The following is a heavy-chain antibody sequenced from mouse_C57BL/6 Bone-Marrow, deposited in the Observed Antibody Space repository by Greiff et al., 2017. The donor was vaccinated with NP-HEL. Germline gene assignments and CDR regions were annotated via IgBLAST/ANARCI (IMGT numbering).Heavy chain of an antibody. CDR1: GYTFTSYT. Sequence: QVQLQQSGAELARPGASVKMSCKASGYTFTSYTMHWVKQRPGQGLEWIGYINPSSGYTKYNQKFKDKATLTADKSSSTAYMQLSSLTSEDSAVYYCARRYYDSGRGSWCAYWGQGTLGTVSA. J-gene: IGHJ3*01. CDR2: INPSSGYT. V-gene: IGHV1-4*01. CDR3: ARRYYDSGRGSWCAY. D-gene: IGHD2-4*01.